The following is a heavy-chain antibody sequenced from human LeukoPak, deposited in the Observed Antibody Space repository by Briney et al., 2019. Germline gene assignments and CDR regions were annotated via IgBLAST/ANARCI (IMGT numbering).Heavy chain of an antibody. J-gene: IGHJ6*02. CDR1: GGSLSSGSYY. D-gene: IGHD4-23*01. Sequence: SETLSLTCTVSGGSLSSGSYYWGWVRQPPGKGMEWLGYIYYSGSNNYNTSLKRRVTISENTSKNQFSLKLSSVTAADTAVYYCARGGYGGSYGMDVWGQGTTVTVSS. V-gene: IGHV4-61*01. CDR2: IYYSGSN. CDR3: ARGGYGGSYGMDV.